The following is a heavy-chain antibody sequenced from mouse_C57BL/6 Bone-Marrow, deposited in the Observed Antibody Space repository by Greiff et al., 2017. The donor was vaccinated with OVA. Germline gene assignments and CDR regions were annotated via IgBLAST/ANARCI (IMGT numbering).Heavy chain of an antibody. J-gene: IGHJ1*03. CDR1: GYTFTDYN. Sequence: VQLQQSGPELVKPGASVKIPCKASGYTFTDYNMDWVKQSHGKSLEWIGDINPNNGGTIYNQKFKGKATLTVDKSSSTAYMELRSLTSEDTAVYYCARRVITTVVARYFDVWGTGTTVTVSS. D-gene: IGHD1-1*01. CDR3: ARRVITTVVARYFDV. V-gene: IGHV1-18*01. CDR2: INPNNGGT.